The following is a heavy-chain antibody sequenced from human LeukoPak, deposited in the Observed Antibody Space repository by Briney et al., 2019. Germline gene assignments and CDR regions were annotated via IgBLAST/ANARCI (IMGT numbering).Heavy chain of an antibody. J-gene: IGHJ6*02. CDR2: IWSDGSNK. D-gene: IGHD3-22*01. Sequence: PGRSLRLSCAASGFTFSSYGMHWVRQAPGKGLEWVAIIWSDGSNKYYADSVKGRFTISRDNSKNTVYLEMSGLRVEDTAVFHCARKRGGIYDSRALDLWGQGTTVIVSS. CDR3: ARKRGGIYDSRALDL. CDR1: GFTFSSYG. V-gene: IGHV3-33*01.